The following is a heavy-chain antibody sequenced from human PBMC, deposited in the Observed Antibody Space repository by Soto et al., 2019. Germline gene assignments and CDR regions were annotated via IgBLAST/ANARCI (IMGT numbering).Heavy chain of an antibody. D-gene: IGHD3-3*01. Sequence: EVQLVESGGGLVKPGGSLRLSCAASGFTFSSYSMNWVRQAPGKGLEWVSSISSSSSYIYYADSVKGRFPISRDNAKNSLYLQMNRLRAEDTAVYYCARVLIGGGDAFDIWGQGTMVTVSS. V-gene: IGHV3-21*01. CDR3: ARVLIGGGDAFDI. J-gene: IGHJ3*02. CDR2: ISSSSSYI. CDR1: GFTFSSYS.